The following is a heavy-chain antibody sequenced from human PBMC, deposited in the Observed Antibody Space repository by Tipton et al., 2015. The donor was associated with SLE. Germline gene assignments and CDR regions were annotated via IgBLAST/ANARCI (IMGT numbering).Heavy chain of an antibody. CDR3: ARDLTGLGFDY. D-gene: IGHD1-20*01. V-gene: IGHV4-61*02. Sequence: TLSLTCTVSGGSISSGGYYWSWIRQPAGKGLEWIGRIYTSGSTNYNPSLKSRVTISVDTSKSQFSLKLSSVTAADTAVYYCARDLTGLGFDYWGQGTLVTVSS. CDR1: GGSISSGGYY. J-gene: IGHJ4*02. CDR2: IYTSGST.